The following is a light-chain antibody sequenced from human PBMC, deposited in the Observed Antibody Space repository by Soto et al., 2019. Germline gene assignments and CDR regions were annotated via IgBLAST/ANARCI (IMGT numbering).Light chain of an antibody. CDR1: QSVTTN. CDR2: AAS. V-gene: IGKV3-15*01. CDR3: QQYNYWPRT. Sequence: EIVMTQSPATLSVSPGERATLSCGASQSVTTNLAWYQQKPGQAPRLLIYAASTRATGIPARFSGSGSGTELTLTISSLQSEDFAVYFCQQYNYWPRTFGQGTKVEIK. J-gene: IGKJ1*01.